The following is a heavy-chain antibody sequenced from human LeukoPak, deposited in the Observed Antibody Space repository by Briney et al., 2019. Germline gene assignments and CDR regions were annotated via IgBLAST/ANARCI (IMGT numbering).Heavy chain of an antibody. J-gene: IGHJ4*02. CDR3: ARAYLIAAAGSFDY. CDR2: IYYSGST. CDR1: GGSISSYY. D-gene: IGHD6-13*01. V-gene: IGHV4-59*08. Sequence: PSETLSLTCTVSGGSISSYYWSWIRQPPGKGLEWIGYIYYSGSTNYNPSLKSRVTISVDTSKNQFSLKLSSVTAADTAVYYCARAYLIAAAGSFDYWGQGTLVTVSS.